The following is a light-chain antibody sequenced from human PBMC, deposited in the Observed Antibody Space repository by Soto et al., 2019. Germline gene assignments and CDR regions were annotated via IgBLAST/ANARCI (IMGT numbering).Light chain of an antibody. CDR2: STS. V-gene: IGKV1-39*01. CDR3: QQSYSTPRT. CDR1: QPTTKY. J-gene: IGKJ1*01. Sequence: DIQMAQSPSSLSASVGDRVTITCRASQPTTKYLNWYRHKPGQAPKLLIHSTSTLESGVSSRFSGSGSGTDFTLIISSLQPEDFATYYCQQSYSTPRTFGQGTKVDIK.